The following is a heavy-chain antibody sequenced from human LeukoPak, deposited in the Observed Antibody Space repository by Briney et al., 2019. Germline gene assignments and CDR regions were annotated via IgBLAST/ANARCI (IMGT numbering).Heavy chain of an antibody. CDR2: INAGNGNT. J-gene: IGHJ4*02. V-gene: IGHV1-3*01. CDR3: AREGYSYGYSYFDY. Sequence: ASVKVSCKASGYTFTSYAMHWVRQAPGQRLEWMGWINAGNGNTKYSQKFQGRVTITRDTSASTAYMELSSQRSEDTAVYYCAREGYSYGYSYFDYWGQGTLVTVSS. CDR1: GYTFTSYA. D-gene: IGHD5-18*01.